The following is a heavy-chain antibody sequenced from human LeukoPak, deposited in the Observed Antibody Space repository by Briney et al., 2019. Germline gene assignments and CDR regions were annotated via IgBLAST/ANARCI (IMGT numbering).Heavy chain of an antibody. J-gene: IGHJ4*02. CDR2: INPNSGVT. Sequence: GASVKVSCKPSVYTFTRYYMHWVPQAPGQGLEGMGWINPNSGVTNYAQKFQGRVTMTRDTFIRTDYMELRRLRSDDTAVYYCAREGGPPRRITLFGVVNYWGQGTLVTVSS. CDR1: VYTFTRYY. V-gene: IGHV1-2*02. CDR3: AREGGPPRRITLFGVVNY. D-gene: IGHD3-3*01.